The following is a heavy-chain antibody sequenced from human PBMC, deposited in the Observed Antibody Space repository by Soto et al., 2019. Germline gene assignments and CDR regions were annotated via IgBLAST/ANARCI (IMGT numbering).Heavy chain of an antibody. V-gene: IGHV1-46*04. CDR3: ARDLAAADY. CDR1: GSTLINTN. CDR2: LNPKSGST. D-gene: IGHD6-13*01. Sequence: QVQLGQSGVEGKKLGPSGNLSCRPFGSTLINTNSLWVRQTLGQGLVWVALLNPKSGSTNYAQRLQGRVTVTSDTSTGTVYMELSSLIPEETAVYYCARDLAAADYWGQGTLVTVSS. J-gene: IGHJ4*02.